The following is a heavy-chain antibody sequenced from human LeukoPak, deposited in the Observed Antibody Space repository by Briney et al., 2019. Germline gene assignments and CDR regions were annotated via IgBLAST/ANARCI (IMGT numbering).Heavy chain of an antibody. Sequence: ASVKVSCKASGYTFIGYYLHWVRQAPGQGLEWMGRINPNTGDTNYAQNFQGRVTMARDTSITTAYMELSSLRSDDTAVYYCARDSPAVSGRYNSWGQGTLVTVSS. CDR3: ARDSPAVSGRYNS. CDR2: INPNTGDT. V-gene: IGHV1-2*06. CDR1: GYTFIGYY. D-gene: IGHD6-19*01. J-gene: IGHJ4*02.